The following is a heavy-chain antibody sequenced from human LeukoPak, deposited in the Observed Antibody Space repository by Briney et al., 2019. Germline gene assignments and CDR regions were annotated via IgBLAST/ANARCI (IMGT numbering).Heavy chain of an antibody. V-gene: IGHV1-18*01. CDR2: ISAYNGNT. J-gene: IGHJ4*02. D-gene: IGHD3-10*01. CDR3: ARVRYGSGSYSYFDY. CDR1: GYTFTSYG. Sequence: ASVKVSCKASGYTFTSYGISWVRQAPGQGLEWMGWISAYNGNTNYEKKLQGRVTMTTDTSTSTAYMELRRLRSDDTAVYYCARVRYGSGSYSYFDYWGQGTLVTVSS.